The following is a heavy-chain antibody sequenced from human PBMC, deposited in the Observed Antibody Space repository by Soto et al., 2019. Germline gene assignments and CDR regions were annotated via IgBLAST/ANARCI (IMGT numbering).Heavy chain of an antibody. D-gene: IGHD2-15*01. CDR3: ATAVVEAARPQVVVAARD. J-gene: IGHJ4*02. CDR1: GGTFSSYA. V-gene: IGHV1-69*01. CDR2: IIPIFGTA. Sequence: QVQLVQSGAEVKKPGSSVKVSCKASGGTFSSYAISWVRQAPGQGREWKGGIIPIFGTAKNAQKVPGRVTITADESTSTAYMELSSLRSEYTDVYYCATAVVEAARPQVVVAARDWGQGTLVTVSS.